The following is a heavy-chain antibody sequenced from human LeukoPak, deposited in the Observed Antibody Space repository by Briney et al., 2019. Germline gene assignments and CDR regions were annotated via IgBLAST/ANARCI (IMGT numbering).Heavy chain of an antibody. Sequence: GGSLRLSCAASGFTFSSYSMNWVRQAPGKGLEWVSSISSSSSYIYYADSVKGRFTISRDNAKNSLYLQMNSLRAEDTAVYYCARVPPYGGNGARYMDVWGKGTTVTVSS. V-gene: IGHV3-21*01. CDR1: GFTFSSYS. J-gene: IGHJ6*03. D-gene: IGHD4-23*01. CDR3: ARVPPYGGNGARYMDV. CDR2: ISSSSSYI.